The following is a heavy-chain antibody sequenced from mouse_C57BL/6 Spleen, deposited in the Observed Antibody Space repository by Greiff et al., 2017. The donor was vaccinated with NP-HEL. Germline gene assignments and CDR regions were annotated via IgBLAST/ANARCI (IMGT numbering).Heavy chain of an antibody. D-gene: IGHD4-1*01. V-gene: IGHV1-61*01. J-gene: IGHJ2*01. CDR2: IYPSDSET. CDR1: GYTFTSYW. Sequence: VQLQQPGAELVRPGSSVKLSCKASGYTFTSYWMDWVKQRPGQGLEWIGNIYPSDSETHYNQKFKDKATLTVDKSSSTAYMQLSSLTSEDSAVYYCARGPTGTRYFDYGGQGTTLTVSS. CDR3: ARGPTGTRYFDY.